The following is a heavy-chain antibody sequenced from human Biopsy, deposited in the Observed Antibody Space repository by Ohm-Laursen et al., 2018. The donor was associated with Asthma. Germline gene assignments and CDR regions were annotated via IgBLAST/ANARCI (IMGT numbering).Heavy chain of an antibody. CDR2: ISHSGST. Sequence: TLSLTCVVSGGSISSGGYWTWIRQPPGKGLEWIGYISHSGSTYFNPSLKSRVTISLDRTKSQFSLKLSSVTAADTALYYCARAQAAQYYYGMDVWGQGTTVIVSS. CDR3: ARAQAAQYYYGMDV. J-gene: IGHJ6*02. V-gene: IGHV4-30-2*01. CDR1: GGSISSGGY. D-gene: IGHD6-6*01.